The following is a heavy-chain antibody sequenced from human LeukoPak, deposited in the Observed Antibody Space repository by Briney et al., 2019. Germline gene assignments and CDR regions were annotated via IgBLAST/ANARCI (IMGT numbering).Heavy chain of an antibody. Sequence: GGSLRLSCTASGFAFSIYEMDWVRQAPGKGLEWVSYISSGSSTLYYADSVKGRFTISRDNAKNSLCLQMNSLRDEDTAVYYCARENIVVVTAIRDAFDIWGQGTMVTVSS. J-gene: IGHJ3*02. D-gene: IGHD2-21*02. V-gene: IGHV3-48*02. CDR3: ARENIVVVTAIRDAFDI. CDR1: GFAFSIYE. CDR2: ISSGSSTL.